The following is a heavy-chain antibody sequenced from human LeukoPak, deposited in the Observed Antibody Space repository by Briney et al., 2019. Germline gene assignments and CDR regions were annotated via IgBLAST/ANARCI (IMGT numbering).Heavy chain of an antibody. CDR2: IYSGDNT. CDR3: AGRRVLDASFDY. Sequence: GGSLRLSCAASGFTVSNNYMSWVRQAPGKGLEWVSVIYSGDNTYYVESVKGRFTISRDNSKNTLFLQMNRLRAEDTAVYYCAGRRVLDASFDYWGQGALVTVSS. D-gene: IGHD3-16*01. V-gene: IGHV3-66*02. CDR1: GFTVSNNY. J-gene: IGHJ4*02.